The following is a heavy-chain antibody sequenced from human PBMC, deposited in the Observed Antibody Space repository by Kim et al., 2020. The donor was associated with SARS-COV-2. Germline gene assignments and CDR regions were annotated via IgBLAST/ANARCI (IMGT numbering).Heavy chain of an antibody. Sequence: LKSRVTISGDTSKNQFSLKLSAVTAADTAVYYCARAEDYYDSSGYHWFDPWGQGTLVTVSS. CDR3: ARAEDYYDSSGYHWFDP. D-gene: IGHD3-22*01. J-gene: IGHJ5*02. V-gene: IGHV4-59*01.